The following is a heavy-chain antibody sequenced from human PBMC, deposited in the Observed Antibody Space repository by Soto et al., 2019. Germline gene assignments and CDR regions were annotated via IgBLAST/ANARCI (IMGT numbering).Heavy chain of an antibody. J-gene: IGHJ4*02. V-gene: IGHV1-2*04. CDR1: GYTFTGYY. D-gene: IGHD2-21*02. CDR3: ARERAYCGGDCYSLAY. Sequence: ASVKVSCKASGYTFTGYYMHWVRLAPGQGLEWMGWINPNSGGTNYAQKFQGWVTMTRDTSISTAYMELSRLRSDDTAVYYCARERAYCGGDCYSLAYWGQGTLVTVSS. CDR2: INPNSGGT.